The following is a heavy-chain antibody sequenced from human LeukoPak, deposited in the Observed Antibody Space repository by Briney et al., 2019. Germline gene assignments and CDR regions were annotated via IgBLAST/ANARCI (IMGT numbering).Heavy chain of an antibody. D-gene: IGHD3-10*01. CDR1: GCIFKNYA. V-gene: IGHV3-23*01. CDR3: ARGFGDSFDP. J-gene: IGHJ5*02. CDR2: FSGTGDTT. Sequence: GGSLRLSCAASGCIFKNYAMNWVRQAPGKGLEWVSAFSGTGDTTFYADSVKGRFTFSRDNTKNTVDLQMDSLRVDDTAVYYCARGFGDSFDPWGQGTLVTVSS.